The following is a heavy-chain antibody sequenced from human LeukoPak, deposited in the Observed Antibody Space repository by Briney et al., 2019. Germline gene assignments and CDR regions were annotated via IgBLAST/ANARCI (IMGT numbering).Heavy chain of an antibody. CDR3: ARDYSGFDY. J-gene: IGHJ4*02. Sequence: GGSLRLSCAASGNYWMHWVRQAPGKGLVWVSHINSDGSSTSYADSVKGRFTISRDNAKNTLYLQMNSLRAEDTAVYYCARDYSGFDYWGQGTLVTVSS. V-gene: IGHV3-74*01. CDR1: GNYW. D-gene: IGHD2-15*01. CDR2: INSDGSST.